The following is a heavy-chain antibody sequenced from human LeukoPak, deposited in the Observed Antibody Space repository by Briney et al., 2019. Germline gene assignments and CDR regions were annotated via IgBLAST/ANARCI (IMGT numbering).Heavy chain of an antibody. J-gene: IGHJ6*02. CDR2: ISSTGGTI. CDR3: ARDWYSSNWYIDGMDV. CDR1: GFTFSSYW. Sequence: PGGSLRLSCAASGFTFSSYWMSWVRQAPGKGLEWISYISSTGGTIYYADSVKGRFAISRDNAENSLYLQMNSLRVEDTAVYYCARDWYSSNWYIDGMDVWGQGTTVTVSS. D-gene: IGHD6-13*01. V-gene: IGHV3-48*01.